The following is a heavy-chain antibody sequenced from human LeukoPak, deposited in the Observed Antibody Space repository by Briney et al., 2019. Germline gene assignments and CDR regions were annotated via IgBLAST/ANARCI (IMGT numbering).Heavy chain of an antibody. CDR3: ARHGSTDYFDY. Sequence: PSETLSLTCTVSGGSVSSSSYYWGWIRQPPGKGLEWIGSISYSGSTFYNPSLKSRVTISVDTSKNQLSLRLSSVTAADTAVYYCARHGSTDYFDYWGQGTLVTVSS. CDR2: ISYSGST. V-gene: IGHV4-39*01. CDR1: GGSVSSSSYY. J-gene: IGHJ4*02. D-gene: IGHD2-2*03.